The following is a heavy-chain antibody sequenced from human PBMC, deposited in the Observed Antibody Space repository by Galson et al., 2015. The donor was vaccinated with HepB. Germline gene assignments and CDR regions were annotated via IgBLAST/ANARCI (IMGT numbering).Heavy chain of an antibody. J-gene: IGHJ4*02. D-gene: IGHD4-17*01. V-gene: IGHV3-21*01. CDR2: ISSSSNYI. CDR3: ARENDYGDENFDY. Sequence: RHAPGKGLEWVSYISSSSNYIYYADSVKGRFTISRDNAKNSLYLQMNSLRAEDTAVYYCARENDYGDENFDYWGQGTLVTVSS.